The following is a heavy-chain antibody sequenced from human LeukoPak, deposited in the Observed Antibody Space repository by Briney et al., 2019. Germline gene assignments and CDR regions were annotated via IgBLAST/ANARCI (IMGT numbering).Heavy chain of an antibody. CDR2: ISGSGGST. V-gene: IGHV3-23*01. D-gene: IGHD3-3*01. CDR1: GFTFSSYA. Sequence: QLGGSLRLSCAASGFTFSSYAMSWVRQAPGKGLEWVSAISGSGGSTYYADSVKGRFTISRDNSKNTLYLQMNSLRAEDTAVYYCAKSRGYEFWSGYNYYFDYWGQGTLVTVSS. CDR3: AKSRGYEFWSGYNYYFDY. J-gene: IGHJ4*02.